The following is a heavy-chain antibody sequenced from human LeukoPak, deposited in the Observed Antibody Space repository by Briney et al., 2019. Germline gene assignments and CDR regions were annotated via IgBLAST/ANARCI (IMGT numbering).Heavy chain of an antibody. Sequence: PGGSLRLSCAASGFTFSNHAMSWVRQAPGRGLEWVSAISGSSGLTYYADSVKGRFTISRDNSKNTLYLQMNSLRAEDTAVYYCANTPLVGAKDYWGQGTLVTVSS. CDR2: ISGSSGLT. CDR1: GFTFSNHA. V-gene: IGHV3-23*01. CDR3: ANTPLVGAKDY. D-gene: IGHD1-26*01. J-gene: IGHJ4*02.